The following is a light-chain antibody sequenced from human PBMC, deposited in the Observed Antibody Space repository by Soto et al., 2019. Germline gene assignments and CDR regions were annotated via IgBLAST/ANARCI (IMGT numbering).Light chain of an antibody. CDR1: SSDVGGYNY. J-gene: IGLJ1*01. V-gene: IGLV2-14*01. CDR2: DVS. Sequence: QSVLTQPASVSGSPGQSITISCTGTSSDVGGYNYVSWYQQHPGKAPKLMIYDVSNRPSGVSDRFSGSKSGNTASLTISGLQTEDEADYSCTSFSCSTTHYVFGTGTKLTVL. CDR3: TSFSCSTTHYV.